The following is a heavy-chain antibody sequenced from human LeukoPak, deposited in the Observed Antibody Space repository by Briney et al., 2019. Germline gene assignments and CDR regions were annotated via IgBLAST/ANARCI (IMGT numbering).Heavy chain of an antibody. J-gene: IGHJ4*02. CDR3: AKGRGGFYFDL. Sequence: GGSLRLSCAASGFTFSSYSMNWVRQAPGKGLEWVSSISSSSSYIYYADSVKGRFTISRDDAKNTLYLQLNSLRAEDTAVYYCAKGRGGFYFDLWGQGTLVTVSS. V-gene: IGHV3-21*01. CDR2: ISSSSSYI. CDR1: GFTFSSYS. D-gene: IGHD2-15*01.